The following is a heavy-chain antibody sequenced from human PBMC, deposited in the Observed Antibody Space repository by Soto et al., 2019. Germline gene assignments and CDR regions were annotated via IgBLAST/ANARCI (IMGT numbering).Heavy chain of an antibody. CDR1: GGSFSGYY. CDR3: GRAGDPYSSSIPFDY. V-gene: IGHV4-34*01. J-gene: IGHJ4*02. CDR2: IYHSGST. D-gene: IGHD6-6*01. Sequence: SETLSLTCAVYGGSFSGYYWSWIRQPPGKGLEGIGEIYHSGSTNYNPSLKSRDTISVDTSQNQLSLTPSSVTGADPDGYGCGRAGDPYSSSIPFDYWGQGTLVNVSS.